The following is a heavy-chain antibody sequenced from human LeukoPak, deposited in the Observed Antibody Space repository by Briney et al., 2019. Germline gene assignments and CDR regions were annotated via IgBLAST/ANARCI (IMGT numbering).Heavy chain of an antibody. CDR3: VRERPAGGGSYYWFDP. D-gene: IGHD1-26*01. V-gene: IGHV4-4*07. CDR2: ILDSGTT. Sequence: SETLSLTCTVSSGSMRGYHWSWIRQPAGKGLEWIGRILDSGTTTYNPSLKSRLTISVDRSKAQSSLNLNSVTAADTAVYYCVRERPAGGGSYYWFDPWGQGTLVTVSS. J-gene: IGHJ5*02. CDR1: SGSMRGYH.